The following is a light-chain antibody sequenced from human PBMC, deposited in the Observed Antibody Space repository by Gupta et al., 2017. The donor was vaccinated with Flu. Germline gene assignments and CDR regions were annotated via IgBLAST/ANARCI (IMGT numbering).Light chain of an antibody. Sequence: EIVLTQSPAILSLSPGERATLSCRASQSVDTYLAWYQQKPGQAPRLLIYDASRRDAGIPARFSGSGFGKDLTLSISSREQEDYAVYYCQQHQNWPSITFGGGTKVEIK. V-gene: IGKV3-11*01. CDR3: QQHQNWPSIT. CDR1: QSVDTY. CDR2: DAS. J-gene: IGKJ4*01.